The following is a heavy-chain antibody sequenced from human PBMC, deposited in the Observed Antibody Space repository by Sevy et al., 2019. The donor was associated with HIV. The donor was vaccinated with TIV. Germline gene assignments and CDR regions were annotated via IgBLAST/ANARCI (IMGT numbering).Heavy chain of an antibody. D-gene: IGHD2-15*01. CDR3: TREDIVLGEDNYYGMDV. V-gene: IGHV3-53*01. Sequence: GGSLRLSCVVSGFSVSSNYMSWVRQAPGKGLEWVSNIDSDGRTYYADSVRGRFTISRDTSKNTVYLEMKSLRAEDTAVYYCTREDIVLGEDNYYGMDVWGHGTTVTVSS. CDR2: IDSDGRT. J-gene: IGHJ6*02. CDR1: GFSVSSNY.